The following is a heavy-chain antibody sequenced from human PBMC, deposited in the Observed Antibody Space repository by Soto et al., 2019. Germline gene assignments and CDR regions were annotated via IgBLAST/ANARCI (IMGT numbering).Heavy chain of an antibody. Sequence: GGSLRLSCAASGFTFSSYGMHWVRRAPGKGLEWVAVISYDGSNRYYADSVKGRFTISRDNSKNTLYLQMNSLRAEDTAVYYCAKDRSLAYWGQGTLVTVSS. V-gene: IGHV3-30*18. CDR2: ISYDGSNR. CDR1: GFTFSSYG. CDR3: AKDRSLAY. J-gene: IGHJ4*02.